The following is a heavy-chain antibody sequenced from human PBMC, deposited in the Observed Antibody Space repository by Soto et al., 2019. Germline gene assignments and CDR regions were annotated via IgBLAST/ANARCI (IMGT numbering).Heavy chain of an antibody. CDR1: GYSFTSLD. V-gene: IGHV1-8*01. J-gene: IGHJ4*02. Sequence: GASVKVSCKASGYSFTSLDINWVRQTAGQGLEWMGWMEPSTGTTGYAQKFQGRVTMTRDTSINTAYMELTTLTSDDTAFYYCARGVSEGVDYWGQGTLVTVYS. CDR3: ARGVSEGVDY. D-gene: IGHD1-26*01. CDR2: MEPSTGTT.